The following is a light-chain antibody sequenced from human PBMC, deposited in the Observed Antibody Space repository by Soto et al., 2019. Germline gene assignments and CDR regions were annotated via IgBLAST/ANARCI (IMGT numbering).Light chain of an antibody. V-gene: IGKV1-17*02. CDR2: EAS. J-gene: IGKJ4*01. Sequence: DLQMTQSPSSLSASVGDRVTITCRTSQTIRRDLAWYQQKPGTAPKRLVYEASTLQSGVPSRFGGSGSGTEFTLTISNLQPEDFATYFCLQYNNYPPTFGEGTKVEIK. CDR1: QTIRRD. CDR3: LQYNNYPPT.